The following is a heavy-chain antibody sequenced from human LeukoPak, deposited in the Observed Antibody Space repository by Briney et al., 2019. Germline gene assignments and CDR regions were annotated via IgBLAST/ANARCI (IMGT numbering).Heavy chain of an antibody. D-gene: IGHD6-19*01. CDR2: ISYDGSNK. CDR3: AKDGIAVAQY. J-gene: IGHJ4*02. V-gene: IGHV3-30*18. CDR1: GFTFSSYG. Sequence: PGRSLRLSCVASGFTFSSYGMHWVRQAPGEGLEWVAVISYDGSNKYYADSVKGRFTISRDNSKNTLYLQMNSLRAEDTAVYYCAKDGIAVAQYWGQGTLVTVSS.